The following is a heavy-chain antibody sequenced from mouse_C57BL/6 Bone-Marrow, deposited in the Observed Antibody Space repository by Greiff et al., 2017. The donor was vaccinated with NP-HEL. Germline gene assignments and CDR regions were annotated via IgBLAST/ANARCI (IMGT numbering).Heavy chain of an antibody. Sequence: EVMLVESGGGLVQPGGSLSLSCAASGFTFTDYYMSWVRQPPGKALEWLGFIRNKANGYTTEYSASVKGRFTISRDNSQSILYLQMNALRAEDSATYYCARSVDGPAWFAYWGQGTLVTVSA. CDR3: ARSVDGPAWFAY. D-gene: IGHD2-3*01. CDR1: GFTFTDYY. J-gene: IGHJ3*01. V-gene: IGHV7-3*01. CDR2: IRNKANGYTT.